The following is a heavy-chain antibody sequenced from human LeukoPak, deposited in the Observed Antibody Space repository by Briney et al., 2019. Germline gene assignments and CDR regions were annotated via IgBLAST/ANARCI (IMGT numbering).Heavy chain of an antibody. CDR3: ASYGQAFDI. J-gene: IGHJ3*02. Sequence: PSETLSLTCAVYGGSFSGYYWSWIRQPPGKGLEWIGEINHSGSTNYNPSLKSRVTISVDKSKNQFSLKLSSVTAADTAVYYCASYGQAFDIWGQGTMVTVSS. V-gene: IGHV4-34*01. CDR2: INHSGST. CDR1: GGSFSGYY. D-gene: IGHD4-17*01.